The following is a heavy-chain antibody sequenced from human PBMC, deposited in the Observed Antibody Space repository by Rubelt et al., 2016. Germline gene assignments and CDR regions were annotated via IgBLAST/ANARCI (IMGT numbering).Heavy chain of an antibody. CDR2: ISGSGDST. V-gene: IGHV3-23*04. J-gene: IGHJ4*02. CDR1: GFTFSNHD. CDR3: TTPPGIVGATN. D-gene: IGHD1-26*01. Sequence: EVQLVESGGGLIQPGGSLRLSCAASGFTFSNHDMSWVRQAPGKGLEWVSGISGSGDSTYYADSVKGRFTISRENSKNTLYLQMNSLKTEDTAVYYCTTPPGIVGATNWGQGTLVTVSS.